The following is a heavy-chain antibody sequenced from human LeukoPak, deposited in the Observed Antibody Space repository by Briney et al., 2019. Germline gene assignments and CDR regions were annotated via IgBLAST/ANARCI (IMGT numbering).Heavy chain of an antibody. Sequence: ASVKVSCKASGYTFTSYDINWVRQATGQGLEWMGWINPNSGNTGYAQKFQGRVTITRNTSISTAYMELSSLRSEDTAVYYCARALTGDTNAFDIWGQGTMVTVSS. CDR2: INPNSGNT. D-gene: IGHD7-27*01. CDR3: ARALTGDTNAFDI. J-gene: IGHJ3*02. CDR1: GYTFTSYD. V-gene: IGHV1-8*01.